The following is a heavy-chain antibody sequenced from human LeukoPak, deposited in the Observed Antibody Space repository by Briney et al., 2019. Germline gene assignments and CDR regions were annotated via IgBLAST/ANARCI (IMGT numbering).Heavy chain of an antibody. V-gene: IGHV3-30*18. CDR2: ISFDGSNE. CDR1: GFSFSSYG. J-gene: IGHJ6*02. CDR3: AKSGSSPPYYYYGMDV. D-gene: IGHD6-13*01. Sequence: HPGGSLRLSCAASGFSFSSYGMHWVRQAPGKGLEWVAVISFDGSNEYYADSVKGRFTTSRDNSKNSLYLHMNSLRAEDTAVYYCAKSGSSPPYYYYGMDVWGQGTTVTVSS.